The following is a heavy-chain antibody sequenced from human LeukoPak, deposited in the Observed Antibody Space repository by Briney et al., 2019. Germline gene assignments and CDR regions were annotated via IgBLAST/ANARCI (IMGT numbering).Heavy chain of an antibody. CDR1: GFTFSSYA. Sequence: PGGSLRLSCAASGFTFSSYAMHWVRQAPGKGLEWVSGISWNSGSIGYADSVKGRFTISRDNAKNSLYLQMNSLRAEDTALYYCATAEWLWGQGTLVTVSS. CDR2: ISWNSGSI. CDR3: ATAEWL. V-gene: IGHV3-9*01. D-gene: IGHD3-3*01. J-gene: IGHJ1*01.